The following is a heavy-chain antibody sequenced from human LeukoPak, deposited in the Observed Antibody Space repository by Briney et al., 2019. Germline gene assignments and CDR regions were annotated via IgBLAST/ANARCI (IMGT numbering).Heavy chain of an antibody. Sequence: PSETLSLTCTVSGGSISSYYWSWIRQPPGKGLEWIGYIYYSGSTNYNPSLKSRVTISVDTSKNQFSLKLSSVTAADTAVYYCARVRYFDWSGEYYFDYWGQGTPVTVSS. CDR3: ARVRYFDWSGEYYFDY. CDR1: GGSISSYY. CDR2: IYYSGST. D-gene: IGHD3-9*01. V-gene: IGHV4-59*01. J-gene: IGHJ4*02.